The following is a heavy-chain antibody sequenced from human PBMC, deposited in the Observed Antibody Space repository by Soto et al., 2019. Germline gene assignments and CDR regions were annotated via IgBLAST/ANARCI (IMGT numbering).Heavy chain of an antibody. J-gene: IGHJ4*02. CDR2: IIPLFGTP. CDR1: GGTXINYA. V-gene: IGHV1-69*06. CDR3: ARGWETVGTTTPFDY. Sequence: GXSXKVSFKATGGTXINYAIDWARQAPGQGLEWMGGIIPLFGTPNYAQKFQVIFTFTAHKSTSTAYMELRSMRSEYTSVYYCARGWETVGTTTPFDYWGQGTLATVS. D-gene: IGHD1-26*01.